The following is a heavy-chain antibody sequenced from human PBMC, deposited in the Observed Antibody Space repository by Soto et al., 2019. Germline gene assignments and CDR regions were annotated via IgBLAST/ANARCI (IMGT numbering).Heavy chain of an antibody. CDR3: AKEGGLSGSYYIASSYYFDY. CDR2: ISYDGSNT. Sequence: QVQLVESGGGVVQPGRSLRLSCVASGFTFSRYGMHWVRQAPGKGLGWVAIISYDGSNTYYADSVKGRFTISRDNSKNTLYLQRNSLRAEDTSVYYCAKEGGLSGSYYIASSYYFDYWGQGTLVTVSS. CDR1: GFTFSRYG. D-gene: IGHD1-26*01. V-gene: IGHV3-30*18. J-gene: IGHJ4*02.